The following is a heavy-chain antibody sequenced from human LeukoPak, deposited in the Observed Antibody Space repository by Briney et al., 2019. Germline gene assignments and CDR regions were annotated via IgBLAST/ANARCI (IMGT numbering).Heavy chain of an antibody. CDR2: IIPIFGTA. J-gene: IGHJ4*02. CDR3: AGAGKTIFGVVTQYYFDY. CDR1: GGTFSSYA. D-gene: IGHD3-3*01. Sequence: SVKVSCKASGGTFSSYAISWVRQAPGQGLEWMGGIIPIFGTANYAQKFQGRVTITTDESTSAAYMELSSLRSEDTAVYYCAGAGKTIFGVVTQYYFDYWGQGTLVTVSS. V-gene: IGHV1-69*05.